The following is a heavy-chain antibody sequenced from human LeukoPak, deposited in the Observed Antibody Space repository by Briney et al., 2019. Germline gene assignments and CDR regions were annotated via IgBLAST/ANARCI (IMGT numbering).Heavy chain of an antibody. J-gene: IGHJ4*02. CDR2: INSDGSTT. CDR3: TSGRVVGY. D-gene: IGHD1-26*01. V-gene: IGHV3-74*01. CDR1: GFTFSRYW. Sequence: PGGSLRLSCAASGFTFSRYWMYWVRHAPGKGLVFVSRINSDGSTTNYAGSVKGRFTISRDNAKNTLYLQMDSLSDDDTAAYYFTSGRVVGYWGLGTLVTVSS.